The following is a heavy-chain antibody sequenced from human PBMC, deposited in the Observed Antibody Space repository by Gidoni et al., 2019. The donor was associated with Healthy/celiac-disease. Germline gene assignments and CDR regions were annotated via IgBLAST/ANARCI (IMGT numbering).Heavy chain of an antibody. CDR1: GGSISSSSYY. J-gene: IGHJ6*02. CDR3: ARRSIVAYAMPDYYYGMDV. Sequence: QLQLQESGPGLVKPSETLSLTCTAYGGSISSSSYYLGWIRQPPGKGLEWIGSIYYSGSTYYNPSLKSRVTISVDTSKNQFSLKLSSVTAADTAVYYCARRSIVAYAMPDYYYGMDVWGQGTTVTVSS. D-gene: IGHD2-8*02. CDR2: IYYSGST. V-gene: IGHV4-39*01.